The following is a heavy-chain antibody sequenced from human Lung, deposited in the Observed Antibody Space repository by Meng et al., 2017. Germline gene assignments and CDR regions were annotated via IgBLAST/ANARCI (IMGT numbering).Heavy chain of an antibody. J-gene: IGHJ6*02. CDR3: ARPTSTMVRGRITQFYYKLYAMDV. D-gene: IGHD3-10*01. CDR2: ISGYNGNT. Sequence: ASVKVSCKACGYTFSNYAINWVRQAHEQGLEWMGWISGYNGNTNYAQKFQGRVTMTTDTSTSTAYMELRSLRSDDTAVYYCARPTSTMVRGRITQFYYKLYAMDVWGQGTTVTVAS. CDR1: GYTFSNYA. V-gene: IGHV1-18*01.